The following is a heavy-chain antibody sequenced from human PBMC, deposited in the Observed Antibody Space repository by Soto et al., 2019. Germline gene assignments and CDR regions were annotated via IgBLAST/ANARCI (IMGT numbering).Heavy chain of an antibody. CDR3: ARSWRALGMDV. J-gene: IGHJ6*02. CDR1: GASFASNTAA. Sequence: SQPLSVTDAISGASFASNTAACNCIRQSPSRGLEWLGRTYYRSKWYNDYAVSVKSRITINPDTSKNQFSLQLNSVTPEDTAVYYCARSWRALGMDVWGQGTTVTVYS. V-gene: IGHV6-1*01. CDR2: TYYRSKWYN.